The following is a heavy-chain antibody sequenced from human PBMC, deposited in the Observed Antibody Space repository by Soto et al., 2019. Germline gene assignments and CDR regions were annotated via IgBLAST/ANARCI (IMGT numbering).Heavy chain of an antibody. J-gene: IGHJ5*02. V-gene: IGHV2-5*02. CDR1: GFSLSTSGVG. D-gene: IGHD2-2*01. Sequence: QITLKESGPTLVKPTQTLTLTCTFSGFSLSTSGVGVGWIRQPPGKALEWLALIYWDDDKRYSPSLKSRLTITKDTSKNQVVLTMTNMDPVDTATYYCAHRAYCSSTSCDRRGGFDPWGQGTLVTVSS. CDR3: AHRAYCSSTSCDRRGGFDP. CDR2: IYWDDDK.